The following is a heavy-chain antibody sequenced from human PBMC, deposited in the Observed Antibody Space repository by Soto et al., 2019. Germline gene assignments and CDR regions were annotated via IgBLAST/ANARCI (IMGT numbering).Heavy chain of an antibody. D-gene: IGHD2-21*02. V-gene: IGHV3-66*01. CDR2: IYSGGST. CDR3: ARDPGYGGNSIAFDI. J-gene: IGHJ3*02. Sequence: GGSLRLSCAASGFTFSSYSMSWVRQAPGKGLEWVSVIYSGGSTYYADSVKGRFTISRDNSKNTLYLQMNSLRAEDTAVYYCARDPGYGGNSIAFDIWGQGTMVTVSS. CDR1: GFTFSSYS.